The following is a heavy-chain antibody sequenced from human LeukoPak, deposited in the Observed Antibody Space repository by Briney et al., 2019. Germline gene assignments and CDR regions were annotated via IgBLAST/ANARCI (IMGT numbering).Heavy chain of an antibody. CDR1: GFPFSSNY. D-gene: IGHD6-19*01. J-gene: IGHJ4*02. Sequence: PGGSLSLSCAASGFPFSSNYMSWGRQAPGKGLEWVSVIYSGGSTYYADSVKGRFTISRDNSKNTLYLQMNSLRAEDTAVYYCARDLYSSGWYVDYWGQGTLVTVSS. CDR3: ARDLYSSGWYVDY. V-gene: IGHV3-53*01. CDR2: IYSGGST.